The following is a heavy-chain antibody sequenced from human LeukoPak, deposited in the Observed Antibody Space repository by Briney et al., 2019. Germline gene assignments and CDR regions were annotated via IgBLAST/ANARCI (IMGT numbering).Heavy chain of an antibody. CDR1: GFTFSSYD. Sequence: GGSLRLSCAASGFTFSSYDMHWVRQATGKGLEWVSAIGTAGDTYYPGSVKGRFTISRENAKNSLYLQMNSLRAEDTAVYYCAKDLAKYQLLYDFDYWGQGTLVTVSS. V-gene: IGHV3-13*01. J-gene: IGHJ4*02. CDR2: IGTAGDT. CDR3: AKDLAKYQLLYDFDY. D-gene: IGHD2-2*02.